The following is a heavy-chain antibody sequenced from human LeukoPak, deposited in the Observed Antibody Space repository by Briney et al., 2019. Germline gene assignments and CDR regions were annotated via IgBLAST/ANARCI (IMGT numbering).Heavy chain of an antibody. CDR1: GRAISSYY. CDR2: IYYSGST. CDR3: ARGGNYYDSSPLDY. V-gene: IGHV4-59*01. J-gene: IGHJ4*02. D-gene: IGHD3-22*01. Sequence: TSETLSLTCTVSGRAISSYYWSWIRQPPGKGLEWIGYIYYSGSTNYNPSLKSRVTISVDTSKNQFSLKLCSVTAADTAVYYCARGGNYYDSSPLDYWGQGTLVTVSS.